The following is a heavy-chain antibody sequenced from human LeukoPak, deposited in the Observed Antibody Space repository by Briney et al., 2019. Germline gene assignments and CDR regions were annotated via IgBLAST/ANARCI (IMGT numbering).Heavy chain of an antibody. Sequence: SETLSLTCAASGDSFIGYFWTWIRQAPGKGLEWIGDINHSGRTNYNPSLQRRVSISVDTSKNQFSLNVTSVTGADTAVYYCARTSGFFDSSGFYQQNPYYFQYWGQGVLVTVSS. V-gene: IGHV4-34*01. CDR1: GDSFIGYF. CDR2: INHSGRT. D-gene: IGHD3-22*01. J-gene: IGHJ4*02. CDR3: ARTSGFFDSSGFYQQNPYYFQY.